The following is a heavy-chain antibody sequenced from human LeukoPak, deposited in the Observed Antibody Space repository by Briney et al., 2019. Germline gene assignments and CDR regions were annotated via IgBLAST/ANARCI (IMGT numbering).Heavy chain of an antibody. D-gene: IGHD1-26*01. CDR2: DSWNSGSI. Sequence: GRSLRLSCAATGFTFDDYAMHWVRQAPGNGLETCSGDSWNSGSIDYAVSVKGRFTISRDNAKNSLSLQMNSLRPEDTAFYYCAKGTGRYWTFFDYWGQGTLVTVSS. CDR1: GFTFDDYA. CDR3: AKGTGRYWTFFDY. V-gene: IGHV3-9*01. J-gene: IGHJ4*02.